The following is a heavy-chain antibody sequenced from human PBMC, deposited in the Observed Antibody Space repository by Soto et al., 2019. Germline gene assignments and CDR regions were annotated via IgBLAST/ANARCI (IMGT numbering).Heavy chain of an antibody. V-gene: IGHV3-23*01. D-gene: IGHD5-18*01. Sequence: EVQLLESGGGLVQPGGSLRLSCAASGFTFSSYAMSWVRQAPGKGLEWVSAISGSGGSTYYADSVKGRFTISRDNSKNTPYLQMNSLRAEDTAVYYCAKFKFPVYSYSQIDYWRQGTLLTVSS. CDR1: GFTFSSYA. CDR3: AKFKFPVYSYSQIDY. J-gene: IGHJ4*02. CDR2: ISGSGGST.